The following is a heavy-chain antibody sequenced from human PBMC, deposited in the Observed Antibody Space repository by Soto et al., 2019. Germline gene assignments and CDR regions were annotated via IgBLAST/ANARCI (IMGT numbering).Heavy chain of an antibody. V-gene: IGHV4-59*08. CDR1: GGSISSYY. Sequence: SETLSLTCTVSGGSISSYYWSLIRQPPGKGLEWIGYIYYSGSTNYNPSLKSRVTISVDTSKNQFSLKLSSVTAADTAVYYCARRWGSAADYWGQGTRVTSPQ. CDR3: ARRWGSAADY. J-gene: IGHJ4*02. D-gene: IGHD2-15*01. CDR2: IYYSGST.